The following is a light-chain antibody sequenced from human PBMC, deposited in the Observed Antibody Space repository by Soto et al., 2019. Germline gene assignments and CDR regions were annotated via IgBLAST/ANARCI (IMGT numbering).Light chain of an antibody. CDR3: QQYGSTPPVT. CDR1: QSVSSDF. CDR2: GGS. Sequence: EIVLTQSPGTLSLSPGERATLSCRASQSVSSDFLSWYQQKPGQAPRLLIYGGSYRATGIPDRFSGSGSGTDFTLMIRRLEADDFAVYYCQQYGSTPPVTFGGGTKVEIK. V-gene: IGKV3-20*01. J-gene: IGKJ4*02.